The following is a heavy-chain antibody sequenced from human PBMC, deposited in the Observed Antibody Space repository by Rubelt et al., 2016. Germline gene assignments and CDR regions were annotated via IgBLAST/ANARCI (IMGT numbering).Heavy chain of an antibody. CDR3: AHRTNIFGYAVY. CDR2: IDWDDDE. Sequence: TLTLTCTFSGFSLYARGMCVSWIRQPPGKALEWLARIDWDDDEYYSPSLKTRLTISKDASKKQVVLTMTNMDPVDTATYYCAHRTNIFGYAVYWGQGTLVTVSS. CDR1: GFSLYARGMC. D-gene: IGHD5-18*01. J-gene: IGHJ4*02. V-gene: IGHV2-70*11.